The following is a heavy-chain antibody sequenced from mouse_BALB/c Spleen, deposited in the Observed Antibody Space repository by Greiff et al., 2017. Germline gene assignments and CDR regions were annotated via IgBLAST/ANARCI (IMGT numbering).Heavy chain of an antibody. CDR2: IYPGDGDT. V-gene: IGHV1-87*01. CDR3: ASSYYYGSRRYAMDY. D-gene: IGHD1-1*01. Sequence: QVQLQQSGAELARPGASVKLSCKASGYTFTSYWMQWVKQRPGQGLEWIGAIYPGDGDTRYTQKFKGKATLTADKSSSTAYMQLSSLASEDSAVYYCASSYYYGSRRYAMDYWGQGTSVTVSS. J-gene: IGHJ4*01. CDR1: GYTFTSYW.